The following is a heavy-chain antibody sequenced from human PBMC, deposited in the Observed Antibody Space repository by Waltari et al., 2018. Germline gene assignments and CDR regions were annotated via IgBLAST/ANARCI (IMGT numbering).Heavy chain of an antibody. CDR2: IGSSSSFM. CDR1: GFKFSDYA. V-gene: IGHV3-21*02. Sequence: EVQLVESGGGLVKPGGSLRLYCAASGFKFSDYAMNWVRQAPGKGLEWVSSIGSSSSFMDYADSVRGRFTVSRDNAKNTLYLQMDTLRAEDTAVYYCAREGAEQWVVEDYGMDVWGQGTTVTVS. D-gene: IGHD6-19*01. J-gene: IGHJ6*02. CDR3: AREGAEQWVVEDYGMDV.